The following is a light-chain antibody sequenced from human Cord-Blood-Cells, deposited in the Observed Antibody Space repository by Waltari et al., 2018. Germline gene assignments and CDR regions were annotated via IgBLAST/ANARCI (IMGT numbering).Light chain of an antibody. CDR2: AVS. CDR1: SSDVGGYNY. J-gene: IGLJ2*01. CDR3: SSYTSSSTLV. V-gene: IGLV2-14*01. Sequence: QSALTQPASVSGSPGQSITIPCTGTSSDVGGYNYVSWYQQHPGKAPKLMIYAVSKRPSGVSNRFSGSKSGNTASLTISGLQAEDEADYYCSSYTSSSTLVFGGGTKLTVL.